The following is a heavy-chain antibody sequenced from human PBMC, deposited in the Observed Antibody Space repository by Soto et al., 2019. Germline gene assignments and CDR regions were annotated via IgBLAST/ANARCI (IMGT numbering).Heavy chain of an antibody. CDR2: IIPIFGTA. V-gene: IGHV1-69*13. CDR1: GGTFSSYA. J-gene: IGHJ6*02. Sequence: SVKVSCKASGGTFSSYAISWVRQAPGQGLEWMGGIIPIFGTANYAQKFQGRVTITADESTSTAYMELSSLRSEDTAVYYCARGMVVIDHYYYYGMDVWGQGTTVTVSS. CDR3: ARGMVVIDHYYYYGMDV. D-gene: IGHD3-22*01.